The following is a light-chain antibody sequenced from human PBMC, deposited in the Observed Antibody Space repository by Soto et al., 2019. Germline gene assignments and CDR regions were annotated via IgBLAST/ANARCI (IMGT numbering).Light chain of an antibody. Sequence: QSVLTQPASVSGSPGQSITISCTGTSSDVGAYNYVSWYQHHPGKVPKLLIYEVTNRPSGVSDRFSGSKSGNTASRTISGLQAEDEADYYCSSKRDSSTLFVFGTGTKVTV. CDR3: SSKRDSSTLFV. V-gene: IGLV2-14*01. CDR1: SSDVGAYNY. CDR2: EVT. J-gene: IGLJ1*01.